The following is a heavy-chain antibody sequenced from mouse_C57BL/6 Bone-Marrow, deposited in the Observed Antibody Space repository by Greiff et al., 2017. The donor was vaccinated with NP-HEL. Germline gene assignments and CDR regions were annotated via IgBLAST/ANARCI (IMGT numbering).Heavy chain of an antibody. CDR2: IRSKSNNYAT. CDR3: VRQGYDGYYLDY. D-gene: IGHD2-3*01. V-gene: IGHV10-1*01. J-gene: IGHJ2*01. Sequence: DVQLVESGGGLVQPKGSLKLSCAASGFSFNTYAMNWVRQAPGKGLEWVARIRSKSNNYATYYADSLKDRFTISRDDTEIMLYLQMNNLKTEDTAMYYCVRQGYDGYYLDYWGQGTTLTVSS. CDR1: GFSFNTYA.